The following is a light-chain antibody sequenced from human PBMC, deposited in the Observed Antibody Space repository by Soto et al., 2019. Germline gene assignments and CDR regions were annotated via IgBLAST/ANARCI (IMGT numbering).Light chain of an antibody. J-gene: IGLJ2*01. CDR3: AVWDNSLNGVA. CDR1: NSNMGRNY. CDR2: RND. Sequence: QSVLTQTPSASGTPGQRVTISCSGSNSNMGRNYIYWYQQVPGTAPKLLMYRNDVRPSGVPDRITGSKSGTSASLAISGLRSEDEADYYCAVWDNSLNGVAFGGGTKLTVL. V-gene: IGLV1-47*01.